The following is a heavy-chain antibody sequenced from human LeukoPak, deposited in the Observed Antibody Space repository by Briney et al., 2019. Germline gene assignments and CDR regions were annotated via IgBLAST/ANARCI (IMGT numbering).Heavy chain of an antibody. CDR2: IYYSGST. V-gene: IGHV4-59*01. D-gene: IGHD3-9*01. CDR1: GGSISSYY. Sequence: SETLSLTCTVSGGSISSYYWSWIRQPPGKGLEWIGYIYYSGSTNYNPSLKSRVTISVDTSKNQFSLKLSSVTAADTAVYYCARVRGVFRYFDWSDAFDIWGQGTMVTVSS. CDR3: ARVRGVFRYFDWSDAFDI. J-gene: IGHJ3*02.